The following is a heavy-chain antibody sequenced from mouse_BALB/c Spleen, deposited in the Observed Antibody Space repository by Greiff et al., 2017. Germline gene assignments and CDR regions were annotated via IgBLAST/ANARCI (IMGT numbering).Heavy chain of an antibody. CDR2: IRSKSNNYAT. D-gene: IGHD1-1*02. Sequence: EVMLVESGGGLVQPKGSLKLSCAASGFTFNTYAMNWVRQAPGKGLEWVARIRSKSNNYATYYADSVKDRFTISRDDSQSMLYLQMNNLKTEDTAMYYCVRHSYGPYGYFDVWGAGTTVTVSS. V-gene: IGHV10-1*02. J-gene: IGHJ1*01. CDR3: VRHSYGPYGYFDV. CDR1: GFTFNTYA.